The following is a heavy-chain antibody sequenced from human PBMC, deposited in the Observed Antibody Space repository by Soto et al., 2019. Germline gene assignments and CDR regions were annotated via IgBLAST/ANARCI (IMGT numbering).Heavy chain of an antibody. Sequence: EVQLVESGGGVVQPGGSLRLSCAASGFTFSAYWMHWVRQAPGKGLVWVSRVTRDGSSTNSADSVKGRFTISRDNAKNTVYLQMNSLRAEDTSVYYCARGISNHYAMDVWGQGTTVTVCS. CDR2: VTRDGSST. CDR1: GFTFSAYW. CDR3: ARGISNHYAMDV. V-gene: IGHV3-74*01. J-gene: IGHJ6*02. D-gene: IGHD2-15*01.